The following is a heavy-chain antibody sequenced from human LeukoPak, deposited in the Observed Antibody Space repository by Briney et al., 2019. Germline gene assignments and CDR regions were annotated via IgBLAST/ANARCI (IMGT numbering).Heavy chain of an antibody. CDR2: INHSGST. Sequence: SETLSLTCAVYGGSFSGYYWSWIRQPPGKGLEWIGEINHSGSTNYNPSLKSRVTISVDTSKNQFSLKLSSVTAADTAVYYCAVSGYDSYIDCWGQGTLVTVSS. J-gene: IGHJ4*02. V-gene: IGHV4-34*01. D-gene: IGHD5-12*01. CDR1: GGSFSGYY. CDR3: AVSGYDSYIDC.